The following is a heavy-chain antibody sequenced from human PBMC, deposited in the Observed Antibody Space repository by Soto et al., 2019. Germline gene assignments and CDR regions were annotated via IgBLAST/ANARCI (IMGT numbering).Heavy chain of an antibody. Sequence: SETLSLTCAVYNGSLSGYYWSWIRQSPGKGLEWIGEVTHSGSTNYNPSLKSRVTMLVDTSRNQLSLKLNSVTAADTAVYFCARSVILTGGSYKGLIRLHYFDAWGPGTLVTVSS. J-gene: IGHJ4*02. D-gene: IGHD3-9*01. CDR1: NGSLSGYY. CDR2: VTHSGST. V-gene: IGHV4-34*10. CDR3: ARSVILTGGSYKGLIRLHYFDA.